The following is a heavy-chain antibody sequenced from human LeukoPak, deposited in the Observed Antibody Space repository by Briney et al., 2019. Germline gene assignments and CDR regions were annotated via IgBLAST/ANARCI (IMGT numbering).Heavy chain of an antibody. CDR1: GGSISSYY. V-gene: IGHV4-59*01. CDR3: ARTRPFDAFDI. J-gene: IGHJ3*02. Sequence: PSETLSLTCTVSGGSISSYYWSWIRQPPGKGLEWIGYIYYSGSTNYTPSLKSRVTISVDTSKNQFSLKLSSVTAADTAVYYCARTRPFDAFDIWGQGTMVTVSS. CDR2: IYYSGST.